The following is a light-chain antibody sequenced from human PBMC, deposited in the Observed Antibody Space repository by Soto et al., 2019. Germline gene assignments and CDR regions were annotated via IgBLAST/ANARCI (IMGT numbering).Light chain of an antibody. CDR1: QSISTY. Sequence: DIQMTQSPSSLSASVGDRVTITCRASQSISTYLNWYQQKVGKAPKLLIYAASSLQRGVPSMFSGSGSGTDFTLTISSLQPEDFATYYCPQSYSTPRTFGQGTKLEIK. V-gene: IGKV1-39*01. CDR2: AAS. J-gene: IGKJ2*02. CDR3: PQSYSTPRT.